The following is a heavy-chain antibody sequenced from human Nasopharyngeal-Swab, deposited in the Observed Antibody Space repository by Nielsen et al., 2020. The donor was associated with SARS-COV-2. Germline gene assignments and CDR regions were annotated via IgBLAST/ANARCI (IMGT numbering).Heavy chain of an antibody. J-gene: IGHJ4*02. V-gene: IGHV3-48*03. CDR1: GFSLYSYT. CDR3: SRRGRVPTVDF. Sequence: GESLKISCAASGFSLYSYTMNWVRQAPGKGLEWASYISSIGTTIYYSDSVRGRFTISRDNAKNSLYLQMSSLRAEDTAIYYCSRRGRVPTVDFWGQGTLVTVSS. CDR2: ISSIGTTI. D-gene: IGHD5-12*01.